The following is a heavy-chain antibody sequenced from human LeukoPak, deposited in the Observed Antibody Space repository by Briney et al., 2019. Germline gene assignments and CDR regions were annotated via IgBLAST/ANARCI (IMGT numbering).Heavy chain of an antibody. V-gene: IGHV4-4*09. J-gene: IGHJ4*02. CDR3: ARRQYSSSWYDY. CDR1: GGSISSYY. Sequence: SETLSLTCTVSGGSISSYYWSWIRQPPGKGLEWIGYIYTSGSTNYNPSLKSRVTISVDTSKNQFSLKLSSVTAADTAVYYCARRQYSSSWYDYWGQGTLVTVSS. CDR2: IYTSGST. D-gene: IGHD6-13*01.